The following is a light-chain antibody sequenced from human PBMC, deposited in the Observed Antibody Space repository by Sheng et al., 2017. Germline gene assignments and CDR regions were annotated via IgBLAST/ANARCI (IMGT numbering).Light chain of an antibody. V-gene: IGKV1D-16*01. CDR1: QGISRW. Sequence: DIQMTQSPSSVSASVGDRVTITCRASQGISRWLAWYQQKPGKAPKLLIYGASTLQSGVPSRFSGSGSGTEFTLTISSLQPDDFATYYCQQYYTYPWTFGQGTKVEIK. J-gene: IGKJ1*01. CDR2: GAS. CDR3: QQYYTYPWT.